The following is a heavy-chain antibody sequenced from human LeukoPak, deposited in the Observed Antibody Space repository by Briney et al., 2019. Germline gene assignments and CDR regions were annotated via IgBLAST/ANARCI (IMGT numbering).Heavy chain of an antibody. V-gene: IGHV1-2*06. CDR3: ARVQDGNNLNHFDP. CDR2: INPNGGGA. D-gene: IGHD5-24*01. CDR1: GYPFSPYY. J-gene: IGHJ5*02. Sequence: ASVKVSCKASGYPFSPYYIHWVRQAPGQGLEWMGRINPNGGGANYAQKFQDRVTMTRDTSISIAYMELSRLKSDDTAVYYCARVQDGNNLNHFDPWGQGTLVTVSS.